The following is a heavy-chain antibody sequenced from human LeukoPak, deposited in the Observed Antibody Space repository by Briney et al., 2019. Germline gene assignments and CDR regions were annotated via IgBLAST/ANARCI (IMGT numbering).Heavy chain of an antibody. D-gene: IGHD3-3*02. CDR3: ASDISNKGFDY. J-gene: IGHJ4*02. Sequence: PGGSLRLSCAASGLTLSNYYMSWIRQAPGQGLEWVSYISNIGSTTHHADSVKGRFTISRGNAKNSLYLQMNSLRAEDTAVYYCASDISNKGFDYWGQGTLVTVSS. CDR1: GLTLSNYY. V-gene: IGHV3-11*04. CDR2: ISNIGSTT.